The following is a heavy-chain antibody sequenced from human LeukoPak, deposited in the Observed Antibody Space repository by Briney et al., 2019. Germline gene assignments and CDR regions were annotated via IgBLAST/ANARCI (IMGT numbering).Heavy chain of an antibody. D-gene: IGHD3-10*01. CDR2: INPNSGGT. CDR3: ARDLEVRGVLYYFDY. J-gene: IGHJ4*02. CDR1: GYTFTDYY. Sequence: GASVKVSCKASGYTFTDYYMHWVRQAPGQGLEWMGWINPNSGGTNYAQKFQDRVTMTRDTSISTAYMELSRLRSDDTAVYYCARDLEVRGVLYYFDYWGQGTLVTVSS. V-gene: IGHV1-2*02.